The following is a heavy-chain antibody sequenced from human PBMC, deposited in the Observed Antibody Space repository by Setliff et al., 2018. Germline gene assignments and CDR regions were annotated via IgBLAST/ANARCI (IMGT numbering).Heavy chain of an antibody. Sequence: PGGSLRLSCAASGFTFDDYAMTWVRQAPGKGLEWVSGINWNGGSIGYADSVKGRFTISRDNAKNSLYLLMNSLRAEDTALYYCVRDKGSNYGDNWFDYWGQGTQVTVSS. J-gene: IGHJ4*02. V-gene: IGHV3-20*04. D-gene: IGHD4-17*01. CDR2: INWNGGSI. CDR3: VRDKGSNYGDNWFDY. CDR1: GFTFDDYA.